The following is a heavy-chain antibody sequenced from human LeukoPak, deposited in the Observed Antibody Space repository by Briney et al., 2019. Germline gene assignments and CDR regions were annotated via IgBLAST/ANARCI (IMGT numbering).Heavy chain of an antibody. V-gene: IGHV3-33*06. D-gene: IGHD3-16*02. J-gene: IGHJ4*02. CDR3: AKGSGVWGSYRGIDY. Sequence: GGSLRLSCAASGFTFSSYGMHWVRQAPGKGLEWVAVIWYDGSNKYYADSVKGRFTISRDNSKNTLYLQMNSLRAEDTAAYYCAKGSGVWGSYRGIDYWGQGTLVTVSS. CDR1: GFTFSSYG. CDR2: IWYDGSNK.